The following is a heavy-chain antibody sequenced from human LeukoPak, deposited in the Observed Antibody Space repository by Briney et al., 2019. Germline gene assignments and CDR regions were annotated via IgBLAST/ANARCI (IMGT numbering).Heavy chain of an antibody. V-gene: IGHV4-59*01. Sequence: SETLSLTCIVSGGSISTYYWSWIRQPPGKGLEWIGYIYDSGSTNYNPSLKSRVTISEDTSKRQFSLKLRSVTAADTAVYYCASVVGRYCSSTSCYIDYWGQGTLVTVSS. CDR2: IYDSGST. CDR3: ASVVGRYCSSTSCYIDY. D-gene: IGHD2-2*02. J-gene: IGHJ4*02. CDR1: GGSISTYY.